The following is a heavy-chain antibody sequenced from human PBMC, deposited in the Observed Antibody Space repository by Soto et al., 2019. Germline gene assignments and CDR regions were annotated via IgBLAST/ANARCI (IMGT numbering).Heavy chain of an antibody. D-gene: IGHD6-19*01. Sequence: QVDLVQSGAEVKKPGASVKVACQTSGYTFTAYGITWVRQAQGQGLELVGWISPYKGHTKYAEKFEGRVTMTTDLSTGTASRELRSLNSDDTAVYYCARSGCNSPYYSHGLDVWGQGTTVTVSS. J-gene: IGHJ6*02. CDR3: ARSGCNSPYYSHGLDV. CDR2: ISPYKGHT. CDR1: GYTFTAYG. V-gene: IGHV1-18*01.